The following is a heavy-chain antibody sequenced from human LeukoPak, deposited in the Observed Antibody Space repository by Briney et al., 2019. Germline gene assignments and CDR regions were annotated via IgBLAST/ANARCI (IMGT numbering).Heavy chain of an antibody. CDR3: ARAIIDFWSGLNWFDP. V-gene: IGHV4-4*07. CDR2: IYTSGST. CDR1: GGSISSYY. J-gene: IGHJ5*02. Sequence: SETLSLTXTVSGGSISSYYWSWIRQPAGKGLEWIGRIYTSGSTNYNPSLKSRVTMSVDTSKNQFSLKLSSVTAADTAVYYCARAIIDFWSGLNWFDPWGQGTLVTVSS. D-gene: IGHD3-3*01.